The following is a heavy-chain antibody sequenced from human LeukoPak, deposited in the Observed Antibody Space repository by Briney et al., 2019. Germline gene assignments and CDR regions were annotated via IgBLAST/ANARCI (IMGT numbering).Heavy chain of an antibody. CDR3: ARDSKAIVVVPASGFDP. CDR1: GDSVSSNSAA. V-gene: IGHV6-1*01. J-gene: IGHJ5*02. Sequence: SQTLSLTCAISGDSVSSNSAAWNWLRQSPSRGLEWLGRTYYRSKWYNDYAVSVKSRITINPDTSKNQFSLQLNSVTPEDTAEYYCARDSKAIVVVPASGFDPWGQGTLVTVSS. CDR2: TYYRSKWYN. D-gene: IGHD2-2*01.